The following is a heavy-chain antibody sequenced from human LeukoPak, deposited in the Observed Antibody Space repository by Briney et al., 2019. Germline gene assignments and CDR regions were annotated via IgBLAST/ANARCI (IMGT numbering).Heavy chain of an antibody. Sequence: GGSLRLSCAASGFTFSRYWMSWVRQAPGKGPEWVANIKEDGSEKYYVDSVKGRFTISRDNAKNSLYLQMNSLRAEDTAVYYCARXXXXXXXXXXYXXQXXLVTVSS. J-gene: IGHJ4*02. CDR1: GFTFSRYW. CDR2: IKEDGSEK. V-gene: IGHV3-7*01. CDR3: ARXXXXXXXXXXY.